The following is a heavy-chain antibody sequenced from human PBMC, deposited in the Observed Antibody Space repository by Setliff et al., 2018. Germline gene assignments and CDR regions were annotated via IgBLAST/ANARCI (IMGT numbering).Heavy chain of an antibody. J-gene: IGHJ6*03. Sequence: PSETLSLTCAVYGGSFSGYYWSWIRQPAGKGLEWIGHIYTSGSTNYNPSLKSRVTISVDTSKNQFSLKLSSVTAADTAVYYCARGYCSNTSCYRPDIDYYYYYMDVWGKGATVTVSS. V-gene: IGHV4-59*10. CDR3: ARGYCSNTSCYRPDIDYYYYYMDV. D-gene: IGHD2-2*02. CDR2: IYTSGST. CDR1: GGSFSGYY.